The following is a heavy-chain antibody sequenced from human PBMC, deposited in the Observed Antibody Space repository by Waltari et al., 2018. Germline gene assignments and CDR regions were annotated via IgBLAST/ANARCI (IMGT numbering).Heavy chain of an antibody. D-gene: IGHD2-8*01. CDR2: INHSGRT. CDR3: ALTNGWYFDY. V-gene: IGHV4-34*01. Sequence: QVQLQQWGAGLLKPSETLSLTCAVYGGSFSGYYWSWIRQPPGKGLEWIGEINHSGRTNSNPALKSRVTISVDTSKNQFSLKLSSVTAADTAVYYCALTNGWYFDYWGQGTLVTVSS. J-gene: IGHJ4*02. CDR1: GGSFSGYY.